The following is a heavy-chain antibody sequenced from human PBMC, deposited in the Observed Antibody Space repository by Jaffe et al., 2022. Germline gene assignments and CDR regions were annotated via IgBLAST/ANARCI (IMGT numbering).Heavy chain of an antibody. D-gene: IGHD3-16*02. CDR3: ARGLDERYRGAVDY. CDR1: GGSFSGYY. J-gene: IGHJ4*02. Sequence: QVQLQQWGAGLLKPSETLSLTCAVYGGSFSGYYWSWIRQPPGKGLEWIGEINHSGSTNYNPSLKSRVTISVDTSKNQFSLKLSSVTAADTAVYYCARGLDERYRGAVDYWGQGTLVTVSS. CDR2: INHSGST. V-gene: IGHV4-34*01.